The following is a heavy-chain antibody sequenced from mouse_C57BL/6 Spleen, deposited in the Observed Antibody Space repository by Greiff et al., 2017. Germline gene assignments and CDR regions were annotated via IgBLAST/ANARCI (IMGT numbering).Heavy chain of an antibody. D-gene: IGHD1-1*01. CDR1: GYTFTSYW. CDR2: IHPNSGST. CDR3: ARSDYYGSRYEYYYAMEY. V-gene: IGHV1-64*01. Sequence: QVQLQQPGAELVKPGASVKLSCKASGYTFTSYWMHWVKQRPGQGLEWIGMIHPNSGSTNYNEKFKSKATLTVDKSSSTAYMQLSSLTSEDSAVYYCARSDYYGSRYEYYYAMEYWGQGTSVTVSS. J-gene: IGHJ4*01.